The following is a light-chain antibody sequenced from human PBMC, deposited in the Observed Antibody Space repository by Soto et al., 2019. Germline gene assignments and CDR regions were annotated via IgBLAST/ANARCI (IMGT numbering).Light chain of an antibody. J-gene: IGKJ2*01. V-gene: IGKV3-15*01. Sequence: EIVMTQSPASLSVTPGERSTLSCRASQSVSSKLALFQQKPGQAPSLLIYGVSTRATGVPVRFSGSGSGTEFTLTINRLQSEDFAVYYCQQYNNWPHTFGQGTKVDIK. CDR3: QQYNNWPHT. CDR2: GVS. CDR1: QSVSSK.